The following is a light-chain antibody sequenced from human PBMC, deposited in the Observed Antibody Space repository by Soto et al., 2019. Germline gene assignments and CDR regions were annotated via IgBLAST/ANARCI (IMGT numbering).Light chain of an antibody. CDR2: GAS. CDR3: QQRSNWPLT. CDR1: QSVSSSY. J-gene: IGKJ4*01. V-gene: IGKV3D-20*02. Sequence: EIVLTQSPGTLSLSPGERATLSCRASQSVSSSYLAWYQQKPGQAPRLLIYGASNRATGVPAKFSGGGSGTDFTLTISSLEPEDFAVYYCQQRSNWPLTFGGGTKVDIK.